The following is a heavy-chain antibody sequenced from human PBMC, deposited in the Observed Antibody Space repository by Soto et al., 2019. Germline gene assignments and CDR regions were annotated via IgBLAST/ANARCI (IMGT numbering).Heavy chain of an antibody. Sequence: EVQLVESGGGLVKPGGSLRLSCAASGFTFSDYTMNWVRRAPGKGLEWVSSISSRSSNVYYIDSARGRLIISRDNSKNSLFLLMNNLRAGDTAVYYCARGSDIAMYGLDVWGQGTTVTVSS. CDR1: GFTFSDYT. CDR2: ISSRSSNV. D-gene: IGHD3-10*01. CDR3: ARGSDIAMYGLDV. V-gene: IGHV3-21*01. J-gene: IGHJ6*02.